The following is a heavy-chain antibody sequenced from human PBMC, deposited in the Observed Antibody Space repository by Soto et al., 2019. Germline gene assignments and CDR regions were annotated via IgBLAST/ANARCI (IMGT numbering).Heavy chain of an antibody. J-gene: IGHJ6*02. Sequence: SETLSLTCTVSGGSISSYYWSWIRQPPGKGLEWIGSIYYSGSTYYNPSLKSRVTISVDTSKNQFSLKLSSVTAADTAVYYCARQGRYYDSSGYYYSLAYYYYGMDVWGQGTTVTVSS. CDR2: IYYSGST. CDR3: ARQGRYYDSSGYYYSLAYYYYGMDV. CDR1: GGSISSYY. D-gene: IGHD3-22*01. V-gene: IGHV4-59*05.